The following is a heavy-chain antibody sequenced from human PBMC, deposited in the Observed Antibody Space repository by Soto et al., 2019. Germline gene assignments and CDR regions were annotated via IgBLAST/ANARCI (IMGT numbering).Heavy chain of an antibody. D-gene: IGHD3-16*01. Sequence: PGGSLRLSCAASGISFRDHYMTWIRQAPGKGLELLSYISPGGDIRNYVDSVKGRFTISRDNAKNSLYLHMNSLRAEDTAVYYCTRDPRITDFWGQGTLVTVSS. CDR2: ISPGGDIR. J-gene: IGHJ4*02. CDR1: GISFRDHY. CDR3: TRDPRITDF. V-gene: IGHV3-11*01.